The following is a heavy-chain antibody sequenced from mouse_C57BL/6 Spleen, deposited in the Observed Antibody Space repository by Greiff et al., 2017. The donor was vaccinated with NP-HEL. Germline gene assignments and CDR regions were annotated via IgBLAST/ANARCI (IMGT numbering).Heavy chain of an antibody. Sequence: EVQVVESGPGMVKPSQSLSLTCTVTGYSITSGYDWHWIRHFPGNKLEWMGYISYSGSTNYNPSLKSRISITHDTSKNHFFLKLNSVTTEDTATYYCARAEYSDYFDYWGQGTTLTVSS. J-gene: IGHJ2*01. CDR1: GYSITSGYD. D-gene: IGHD5-2*01. CDR3: ARAEYSDYFDY. V-gene: IGHV3-1*01. CDR2: ISYSGST.